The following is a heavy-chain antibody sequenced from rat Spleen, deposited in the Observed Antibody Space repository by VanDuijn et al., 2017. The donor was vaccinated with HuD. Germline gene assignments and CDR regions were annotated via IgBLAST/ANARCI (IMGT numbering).Heavy chain of an antibody. CDR2: ITYEGSST. CDR3: ARHWNDDYFDY. J-gene: IGHJ2*01. V-gene: IGHV5-22*01. CDR1: GFTFSSFP. Sequence: EVQLVESGGGLVQPGRSMKLSCAAPGFTFSSFPMAWVLQAPTKGLEWVASITYEGSSTYYGDSLKGRFTISRDNAKSTLYLQMNSLRSEDTSTYYCARHWNDDYFDYWGQGVMVTVSS.